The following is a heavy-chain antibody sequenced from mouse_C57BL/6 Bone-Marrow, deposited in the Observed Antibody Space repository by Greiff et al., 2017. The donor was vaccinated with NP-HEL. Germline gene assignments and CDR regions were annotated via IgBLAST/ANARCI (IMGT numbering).Heavy chain of an antibody. CDR3: ARRCLYYYGSSYWFAY. D-gene: IGHD1-1*01. V-gene: IGHV1-81*01. CDR1: GYTFTSYG. J-gene: IGHJ3*01. CDR2: IYPRSGNT. Sequence: QVQLQQSGAELARPGASVKLSCKASGYTFTSYGISWVKQRTGQGLEWIGEIYPRSGNTYYNEKFKGKATLTAEQTSSTAYLGLRSLTSEDSAVYFCARRCLYYYGSSYWFAYWGQGTLVTVSA.